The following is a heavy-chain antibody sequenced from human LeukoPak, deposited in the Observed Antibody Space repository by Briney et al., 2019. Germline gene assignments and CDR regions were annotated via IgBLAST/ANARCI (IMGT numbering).Heavy chain of an antibody. V-gene: IGHV1-18*01. CDR2: ISAYNGNT. CDR3: ARAVARLSPYYFDY. CDR1: GYTFTSYG. J-gene: IGHJ4*02. Sequence: ASVKVSCKASGYTFTSYGISWVRQAPGQGLEWMGWISAYNGNTNYAQKLQGRVTMTTDTSTSTAYMELRSLRSDDTAVYYCARAVARLSPYYFDYWGQGTLVTVSS. D-gene: IGHD6-25*01.